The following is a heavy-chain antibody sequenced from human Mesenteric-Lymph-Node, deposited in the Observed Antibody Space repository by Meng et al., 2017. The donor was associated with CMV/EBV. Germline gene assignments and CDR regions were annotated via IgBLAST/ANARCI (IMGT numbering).Heavy chain of an antibody. CDR3: ARGGYQLLYRYFDY. V-gene: IGHV4-34*01. Sequence: GSLRLSCAVYGVSFSGYYWSWIRQPPGKGLEWIGEINHSGSTNYNPSLKSRVTISVDTSKNQFSLKLSSVTAADTAVYYCARGGYQLLYRYFDYWGQGTLVTVSS. J-gene: IGHJ4*02. CDR1: GVSFSGYY. D-gene: IGHD2-2*02. CDR2: INHSGST.